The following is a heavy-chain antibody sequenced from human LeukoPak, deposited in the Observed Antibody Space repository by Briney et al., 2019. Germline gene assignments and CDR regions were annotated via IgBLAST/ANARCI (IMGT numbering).Heavy chain of an antibody. Sequence: GGSLRLSCAASGFSLNRYWMSWVRQAPGKGLEWVANIGKDGSVTHYLDSVKGRFTISRDNAKNSLYLQMDSLRVDDTAVYYCAKVGTEVDLWGQGTLVSVSS. CDR3: AKVGTEVDL. D-gene: IGHD1-1*01. V-gene: IGHV3-7*03. CDR2: IGKDGSVT. CDR1: GFSLNRYW. J-gene: IGHJ4*02.